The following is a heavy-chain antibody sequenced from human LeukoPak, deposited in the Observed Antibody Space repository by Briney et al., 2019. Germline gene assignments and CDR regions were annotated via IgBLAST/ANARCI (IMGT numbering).Heavy chain of an antibody. J-gene: IGHJ2*01. CDR2: IYYSGST. V-gene: IGHV4-39*07. CDR3: ARLSSSWYQDWYFDL. Sequence: PSETLSLTCTVSGGSISSSYSYWGWIRQPPGKGLEWIGNIYYSGSTYYNPSLKSRVTMSVDTSKNQFSLKLSSVTAADTAVYYCARLSSSWYQDWYFDLWGRGTLVTVSS. D-gene: IGHD6-13*01. CDR1: GGSISSSYSY.